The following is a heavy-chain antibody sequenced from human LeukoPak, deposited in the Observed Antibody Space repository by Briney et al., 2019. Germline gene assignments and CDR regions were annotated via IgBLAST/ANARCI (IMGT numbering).Heavy chain of an antibody. Sequence: RGESLKFSCKGSGYSFTSYWIGWVRQMPGKGLEWMGIIYPGDSDTRYSPSFQGQVTISADKSSSTAFVQWSSLKASDTAIYYCATQGCSTPTCLHPSGFFDYWGQGTLVTVSS. CDR3: ATQGCSTPTCLHPSGFFDY. J-gene: IGHJ4*02. D-gene: IGHD2-2*01. V-gene: IGHV5-51*01. CDR1: GYSFTSYW. CDR2: IYPGDSDT.